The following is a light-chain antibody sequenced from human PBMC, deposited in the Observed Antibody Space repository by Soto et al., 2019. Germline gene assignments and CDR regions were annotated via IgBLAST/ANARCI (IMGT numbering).Light chain of an antibody. CDR3: QKYNNVPWP. CDR2: AAS. Sequence: EIVLTQSPDTLSLSPGERATLSCRASQSVSTDSLAWYQQRPGQAPRPLIYAASRRATGTPDRFSGSGSGTDFTLTISSLQPEDVATYYCQKYNNVPWPFGQGTKVDIK. J-gene: IGKJ1*01. CDR1: QSVSTDS. V-gene: IGKV3-20*01.